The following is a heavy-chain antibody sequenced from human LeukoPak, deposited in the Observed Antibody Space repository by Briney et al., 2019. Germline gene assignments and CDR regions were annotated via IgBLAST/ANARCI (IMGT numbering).Heavy chain of an antibody. J-gene: IGHJ5*02. CDR1: GYTFSTYG. CDR3: ARVGCSGGDCYSSADH. CDR2: ISGYSGNT. V-gene: IGHV1-18*01. Sequence: ASVKASCKTSGYTFSTYGVSWVRQAPGQRLEWMGWISGYSGNTNYAQKVQGRVTMTTDTSTTTAYMELRSLRSDDTAVYYCARVGCSGGDCYSSADHWGQGTLVTVSS. D-gene: IGHD2-15*01.